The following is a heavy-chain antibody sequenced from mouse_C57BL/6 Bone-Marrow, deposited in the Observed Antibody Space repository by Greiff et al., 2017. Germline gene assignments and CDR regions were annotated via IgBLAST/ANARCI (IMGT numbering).Heavy chain of an antibody. V-gene: IGHV1-69*01. CDR3: AAVVATDYAMDY. J-gene: IGHJ4*01. D-gene: IGHD1-1*01. CDR2: IDPSDSYT. CDR1: GYTFTSYW. Sequence: VKLQQPGAELVMPGASVKLSCKASGYTFTSYWMHWVKQRPGQGLEWIGEIDPSDSYTNYNQKFKGKSTLTVDKSSSTAYMQLSSLTSEDSAVYYCAAVVATDYAMDYWGQGTSVTVSS.